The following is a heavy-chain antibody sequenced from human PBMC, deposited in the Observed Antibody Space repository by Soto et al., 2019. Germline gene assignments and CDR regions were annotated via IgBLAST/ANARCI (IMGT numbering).Heavy chain of an antibody. CDR1: GFTFSSYS. V-gene: IGHV3-48*02. J-gene: IGHJ6*02. Sequence: EVQLVESGGGLVQPGGSLRLSCAASGFTFSSYSMNWVRQAPGKGLEWVSYISSSSSTIYYADSVKGRFTISRDNAKNSLYLQMNSLRDEDTAVYYCARRYCSGGSCYGPYYYYGMDVWGQGTTVTVSS. CDR3: ARRYCSGGSCYGPYYYYGMDV. D-gene: IGHD2-15*01. CDR2: ISSSSSTI.